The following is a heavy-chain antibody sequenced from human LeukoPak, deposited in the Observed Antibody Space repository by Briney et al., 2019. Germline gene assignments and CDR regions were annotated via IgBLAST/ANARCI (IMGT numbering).Heavy chain of an antibody. CDR1: GASISSGSYY. D-gene: IGHD1-26*01. J-gene: IGHJ1*01. CDR3: ARLPIMVGAPRHFQD. CDR2: IYYRGST. V-gene: IGHV4-39*01. Sequence: SETLSLTCTVSGASISSGSYYWGWIRQPPGKELEWIASIYYRGSTYDNPSLKSRVTISLDTSKNQFSLKLSSVTAADTAVYYCARLPIMVGAPRHFQDWGQGTLVIVSS.